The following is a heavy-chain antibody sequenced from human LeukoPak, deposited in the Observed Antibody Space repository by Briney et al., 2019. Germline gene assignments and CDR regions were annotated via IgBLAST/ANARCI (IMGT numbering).Heavy chain of an antibody. V-gene: IGHV3-66*01. CDR2: VFSGGGT. Sequence: GESLRLSCAASGITVRSNYMSWVRQAPGKGLEWVSVVFSGGGTYYADSVKGRFTTSRDNSENALYLQMNSLRAEDTALYYCTRDRDGYSADYWGQGTLVTVSS. CDR1: GITVRSNY. D-gene: IGHD5-24*01. CDR3: TRDRDGYSADY. J-gene: IGHJ4*02.